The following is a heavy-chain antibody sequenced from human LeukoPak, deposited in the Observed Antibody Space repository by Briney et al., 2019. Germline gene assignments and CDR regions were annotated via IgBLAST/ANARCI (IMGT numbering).Heavy chain of an antibody. CDR2: IKSKTDGGTT. D-gene: IGHD2-8*01. J-gene: IGHJ4*02. CDR1: GFTFSNAW. CDR3: AKGLGGRCTNGVCFYFDY. V-gene: IGHV3-15*01. Sequence: PGGSLRLSCAASGFTFSNAWMSWVRQAPGKGLEWVGRIKSKTDGGTTDYAAPVKGRFTISRDDSKNTLYLQMNSLRAEDTAVYYCAKGLGGRCTNGVCFYFDYWGQGTLVTVSS.